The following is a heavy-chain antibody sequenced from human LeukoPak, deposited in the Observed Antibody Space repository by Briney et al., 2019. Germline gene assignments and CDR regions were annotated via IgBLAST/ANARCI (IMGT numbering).Heavy chain of an antibody. CDR2: IYSGGTT. CDR3: ARDPNY. J-gene: IGHJ4*02. Sequence: GGSLRLSCAASGFSVSKNYLTWVRQAPGKGLEWVSVIYSGGTTYYADSVKGRFTISRDNSQNTLYLQIDSLRAEDTAVYYCARDPNYWGQGTLVTVSS. CDR1: GFSVSKNY. V-gene: IGHV3-66*01.